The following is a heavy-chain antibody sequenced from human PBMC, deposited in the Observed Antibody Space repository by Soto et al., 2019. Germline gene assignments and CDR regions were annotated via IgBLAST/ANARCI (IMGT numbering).Heavy chain of an antibody. CDR1: GGYLISYC. D-gene: IGHD3-9*01. Sequence: SVTLCLTCPVAGGYLISYCWSWIRTPPGKGLEWIGYIYYSGSTNYNPSLKSRVTISVDTSKNQFSLKLSSVTAADTAVYYCARMRNILIGYLGHFDYWGQGTLVTVSS. V-gene: IGHV4-59*01. J-gene: IGHJ4*02. CDR2: IYYSGST. CDR3: ARMRNILIGYLGHFDY.